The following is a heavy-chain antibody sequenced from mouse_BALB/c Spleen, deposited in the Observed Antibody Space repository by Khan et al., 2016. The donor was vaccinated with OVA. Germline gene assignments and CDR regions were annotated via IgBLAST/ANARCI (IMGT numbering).Heavy chain of an antibody. V-gene: IGHV9-3-1*01. Sequence: QIQLVQSGPELKKPGETVQISCKASGFIFTNYGMNWVKQAPGKGLKWMGWINTYTGEPTFADDFKGRFAFSLETSASTAFLQINSLKNDDTATYFCARVGYNGTMDCWGQGTSVTGSS. CDR3: ARVGYNGTMDC. D-gene: IGHD2-14*01. CDR1: GFIFTNYG. CDR2: INTYTGEP. J-gene: IGHJ4*01.